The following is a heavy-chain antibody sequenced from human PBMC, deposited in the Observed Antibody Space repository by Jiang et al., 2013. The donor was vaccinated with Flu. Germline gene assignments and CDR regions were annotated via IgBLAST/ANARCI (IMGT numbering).Heavy chain of an antibody. CDR2: T. CDR3: ARVLGGRVEGSHSTFDI. J-gene: IGHJ3*02. V-gene: IGHV4-31*02. D-gene: IGHD1-26*01. Sequence: TYYNPSLKSRVTISVDTSKNQFSLKLSSVTAADTAVYYCARVLGGRVEGSHSTFDIWGPRDNGHRLF.